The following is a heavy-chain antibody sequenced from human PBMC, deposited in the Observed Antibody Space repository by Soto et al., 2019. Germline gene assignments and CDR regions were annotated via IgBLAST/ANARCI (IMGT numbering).Heavy chain of an antibody. V-gene: IGHV6-1*01. CDR3: AREGMGQWLVPLNARWFDP. J-gene: IGHJ5*02. CDR2: TYYRSKWYN. Sequence: SQTLSLTCAISGDSVSSNSAAWNWIRQSPSRGLEWLGRTYYRSKWYNDYAVSVKSRITINPDTSKNQFSLQLNSVTPEDTAVYYCAREGMGQWLVPLNARWFDPWGQGTLVTVSS. D-gene: IGHD6-19*01. CDR1: GDSVSSNSAA.